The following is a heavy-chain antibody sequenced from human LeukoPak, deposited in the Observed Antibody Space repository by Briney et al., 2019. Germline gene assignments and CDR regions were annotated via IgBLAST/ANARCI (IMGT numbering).Heavy chain of an antibody. D-gene: IGHD4-23*01. CDR1: GFTVSSNY. V-gene: IGHV3-66*01. Sequence: PGGSLRLSCAASGFTVSSNYMSWVRQAPGKGLEWVSVIYSGGSTYYADSVKGRFTISRDNSKNTLYLQMNSLRAEDTAVYYCARVMVTPGNYYYYYYMDVWGKGTTVTISS. J-gene: IGHJ6*03. CDR2: IYSGGST. CDR3: ARVMVTPGNYYYYYYMDV.